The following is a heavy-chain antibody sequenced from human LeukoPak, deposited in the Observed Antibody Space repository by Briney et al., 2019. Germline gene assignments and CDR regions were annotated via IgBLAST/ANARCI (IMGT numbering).Heavy chain of an antibody. J-gene: IGHJ6*03. CDR2: MNPNSGNT. V-gene: IGHV1-8*01. CDR3: ARGTRKVEGFGELFYYYYYYMDV. CDR1: GYTFTSYD. Sequence: ASVKVSCKASGYTFTSYDINWVRQATGQGLEGMGWMNPNSGNTGYAQKFQGRVTMTRNTSISTAYMELSSLRSEDTAVYYCARGTRKVEGFGELFYYYYYYMDVWGKGTTVTVSS. D-gene: IGHD3-10*01.